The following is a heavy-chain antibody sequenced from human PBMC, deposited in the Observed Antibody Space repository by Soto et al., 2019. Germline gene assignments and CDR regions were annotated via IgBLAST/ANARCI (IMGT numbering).Heavy chain of an antibody. Sequence: QVQLQESGPGLVKPSETLSLTCTVSGGSISSYYWSWIRQPPGKGLEWIGYIYYSGSTNYNPSLKRRATISVDTSKNHFPLKLSSVPAADTAVYYCARRYGSCFDYWGQGTLVTVSS. CDR1: GGSISSYY. J-gene: IGHJ4*02. CDR3: ARRYGSCFDY. D-gene: IGHD5-18*01. V-gene: IGHV4-59*08. CDR2: IYYSGST.